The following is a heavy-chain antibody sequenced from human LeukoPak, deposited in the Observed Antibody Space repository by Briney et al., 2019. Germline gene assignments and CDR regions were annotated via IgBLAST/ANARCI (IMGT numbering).Heavy chain of an antibody. CDR2: INHSGST. J-gene: IGHJ6*02. D-gene: IGHD2-2*01. Sequence: SETLSLTCAVYGGSFSGYYWSWIRQPPGKGLEWIGEINHSGSTNYNPSLKSRVTISVDTSKNQFSLKLSSVTAADTAVYYCARDPGGRKKRRQSIVVVPAAMKVGMDVWGQGTTVTVSS. CDR1: GGSFSGYY. CDR3: ARDPGGRKKRRQSIVVVPAAMKVGMDV. V-gene: IGHV4-34*01.